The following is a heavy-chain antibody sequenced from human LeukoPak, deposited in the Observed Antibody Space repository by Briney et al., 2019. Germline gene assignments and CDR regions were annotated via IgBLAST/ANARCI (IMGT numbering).Heavy chain of an antibody. CDR1: GGTFSSYA. Sequence: ASVKVSCKASGGTFSSYAINWVRQAPGQGLEWMGGIIPIFGTANYAQKFQGRVTITADKSTSTAYMELSSLRSEDTAVYYCARVTMVRGTVDYWGQGTLVTVSS. J-gene: IGHJ4*02. CDR3: ARVTMVRGTVDY. CDR2: IIPIFGTA. D-gene: IGHD3-10*01. V-gene: IGHV1-69*06.